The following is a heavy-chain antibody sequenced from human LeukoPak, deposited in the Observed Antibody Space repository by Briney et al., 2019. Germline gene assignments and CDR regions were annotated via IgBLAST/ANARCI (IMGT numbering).Heavy chain of an antibody. J-gene: IGHJ4*02. V-gene: IGHV3-15*01. Sequence: GGSLRLSCAASGFTFNSSWMTWVRQAPGKGLEWVGRIRSTPDGGATDYAAPVKGRFTISRDDSKNTLYLQMSSLRTEDTAVYYCATDLHFGYCTATSCANYWGQGTLVTVSS. D-gene: IGHD2-2*03. CDR2: IRSTPDGGAT. CDR1: GFTFNSSW. CDR3: ATDLHFGYCTATSCANY.